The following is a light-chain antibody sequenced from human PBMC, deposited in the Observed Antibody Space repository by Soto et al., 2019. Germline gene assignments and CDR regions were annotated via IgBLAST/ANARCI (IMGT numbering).Light chain of an antibody. Sequence: EVVLTQSPGTLSFSPGERATLSCRASQTIKSNYLAWYQQTPGQAPRLLIYGASSRATGIPDRFSGSGSVTDFTLNISSLEPEDFAVYYCQQYGRSPWTLGQGTKVEIK. CDR3: QQYGRSPWT. CDR2: GAS. J-gene: IGKJ1*01. CDR1: QTIKSNY. V-gene: IGKV3-20*01.